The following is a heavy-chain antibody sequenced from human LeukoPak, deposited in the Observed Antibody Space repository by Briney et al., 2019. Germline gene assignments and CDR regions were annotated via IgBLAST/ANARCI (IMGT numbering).Heavy chain of an antibody. CDR1: GGSISSGGYY. CDR3: ARHLDYECMDV. CDR2: IYHSGST. V-gene: IGHV4-30-2*01. J-gene: IGHJ6*02. Sequence: KTSQTLSLTCTVSGGSISSGGYYWSWIRQPPGKGLEWIGYIYHSGSTYYNPSLKSRVTISVDRSKNQFSLKLSSVTAADTAVYYCARHLDYECMDVWGQGTTVTVSS. D-gene: IGHD4-17*01.